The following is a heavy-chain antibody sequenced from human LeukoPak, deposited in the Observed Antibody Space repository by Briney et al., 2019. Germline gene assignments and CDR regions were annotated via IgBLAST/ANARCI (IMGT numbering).Heavy chain of an antibody. J-gene: IGHJ3*02. CDR3: ARQHTAMVLDAFDI. Sequence: KVGESLKISCKGSGYSFTSYWIGWVRQMPGKGLEWMGIIYPGDSDTRYSPSFQGQVTISADKSISTAYLRWSSLKASDTAMYYCARQHTAMVLDAFDIWGQGTMVTVSS. D-gene: IGHD5-18*01. CDR1: GYSFTSYW. V-gene: IGHV5-51*01. CDR2: IYPGDSDT.